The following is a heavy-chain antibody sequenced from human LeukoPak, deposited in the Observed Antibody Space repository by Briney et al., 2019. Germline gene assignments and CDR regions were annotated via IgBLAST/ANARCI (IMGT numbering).Heavy chain of an antibody. CDR3: ARHRDGSSVDY. CDR1: GYSISSGYY. CDR2: IYHSGST. J-gene: IGHJ4*02. V-gene: IGHV4-38-2*02. D-gene: IGHD6-6*01. Sequence: SETLSLTCTVSGYSISSGYYWGWIRQPPGKGLEWIGSIYHSGSTYYNPSLKSRVTISVDTSKNQFSLKLSSVTAADTAVYYCARHRDGSSVDYWGQGTLVTVSS.